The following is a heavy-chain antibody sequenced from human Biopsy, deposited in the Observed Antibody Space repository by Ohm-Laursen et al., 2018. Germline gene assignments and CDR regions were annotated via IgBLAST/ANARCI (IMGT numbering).Heavy chain of an antibody. CDR2: ISNIGST. CDR1: GASVTSGGYY. V-gene: IGHV4-61*08. D-gene: IGHD6-19*01. J-gene: IGHJ4*02. CDR3: ARESALAGDFDS. Sequence: SDTLSLTCAVSGASVTSGGYYWSWIRQPPGKGLEWLGYISNIGSTNYNPALKSRVPISVDTSKNHFSLKLTSVTAADTAVYYCARESALAGDFDSWGQGTLVTVSS.